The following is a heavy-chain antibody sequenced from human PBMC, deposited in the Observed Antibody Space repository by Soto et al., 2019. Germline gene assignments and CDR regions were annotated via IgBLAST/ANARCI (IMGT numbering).Heavy chain of an antibody. CDR3: GGDGSKNYVFWWSAP. J-gene: IGHJ5*02. CDR2: IHYSGST. CDR1: GGSISTYY. V-gene: IGHV4-59*01. D-gene: IGHD3-3*01. Sequence: SETLSLTCTVSGGSISTYYWSWIRQPPGKGLEWIGYIHYSGSTNYNPSLKSRVTMLVDTSKNQFSLRLSSVTAADTAVYYCGGDGSKNYVFWWSAPWGQGTLVTVSS.